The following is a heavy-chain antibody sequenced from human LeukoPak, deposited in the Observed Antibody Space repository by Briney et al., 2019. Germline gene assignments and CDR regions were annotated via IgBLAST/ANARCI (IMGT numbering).Heavy chain of an antibody. CDR1: GFTFSSYE. J-gene: IGHJ4*02. Sequence: PGGSLRLSCAASGFTFSSYEMNWVRQAPGKGLEWVANIKQDGSEKYYVDSVKGRFTISRDNAKNSLYLQMNSLRAEDTAVYYCARAARFKPFDYWGQGTLVTVSS. D-gene: IGHD3-3*01. CDR2: IKQDGSEK. CDR3: ARAARFKPFDY. V-gene: IGHV3-7*01.